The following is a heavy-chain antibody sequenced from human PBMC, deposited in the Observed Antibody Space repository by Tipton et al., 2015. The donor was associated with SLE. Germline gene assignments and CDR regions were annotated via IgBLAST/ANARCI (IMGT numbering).Heavy chain of an antibody. CDR1: RFTFSNSD. V-gene: IGHV3-48*03. CDR3: ASHPRHNRDYSDSVDGLDI. D-gene: IGHD4-11*01. J-gene: IGHJ3*02. CDR2: ISSSGSTI. Sequence: SLRLSCVASRFTFSNSDMNWVRQAPGKGLEWTSYISSSGSTIFYADSVKGRFTISRVNSKNSLYLQMNSLRAEDTAVYYCASHPRHNRDYSDSVDGLDIWGQGTMVSFSS.